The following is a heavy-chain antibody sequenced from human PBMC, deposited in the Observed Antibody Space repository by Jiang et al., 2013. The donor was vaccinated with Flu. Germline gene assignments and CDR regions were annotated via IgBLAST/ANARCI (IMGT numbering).Heavy chain of an antibody. CDR2: IYPGDSDT. V-gene: IGHV5-51*01. J-gene: IGHJ6*03. D-gene: IGHD1-26*01. Sequence: KKPGESLKISCKGSGYSFTSYWIGWVRQMPGKGLEWMGIIYPGDSDTRYSPSSQGQVTISADKSISTAYLQWSSLKASDTAMYYRARHSLDGSYSLDYYYYMDVWSKGTTVTVSS. CDR1: GYSFTSYW. CDR3: ARHSLDGSYSLDYYYYMDV.